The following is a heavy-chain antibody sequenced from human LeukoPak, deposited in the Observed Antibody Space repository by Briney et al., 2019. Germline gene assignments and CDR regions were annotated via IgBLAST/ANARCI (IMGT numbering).Heavy chain of an antibody. J-gene: IGHJ4*02. CDR3: VRARAGGLDY. V-gene: IGHV3-30*04. CDR2: LSFDVAHK. Sequence: GRSLRLSCAASGFTFRHYAVHWVRQAPGRGLDWVAVLSFDVAHKYYAESVKGRFTISRDNSNNTLFLQMDSLRIEDTALYYCVRARAGGLDYWGQGTLVTVSS. CDR1: GFTFRHYA. D-gene: IGHD3-10*01.